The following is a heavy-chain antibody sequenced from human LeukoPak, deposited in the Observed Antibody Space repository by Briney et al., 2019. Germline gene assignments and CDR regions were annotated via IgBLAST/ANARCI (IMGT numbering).Heavy chain of an antibody. V-gene: IGHV3-11*04. Sequence: GGSLRLSCAASGFTFSDYTMTGIRQAPGKGLEWVSYIGISGNTMYYADSVKGRFTISRDNANNSMYLQMNSLRVEDTAVYYCARDRKPMDVWGKGTTVIVSS. CDR1: GFTFSDYT. CDR3: ARDRKPMDV. J-gene: IGHJ6*03. CDR2: IGISGNTM.